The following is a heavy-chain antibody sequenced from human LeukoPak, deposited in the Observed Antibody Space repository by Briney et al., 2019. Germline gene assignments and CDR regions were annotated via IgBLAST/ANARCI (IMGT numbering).Heavy chain of an antibody. Sequence: GGSLRLSCAASGFTFSNYAMSWVRQAPGKGLEWVSGISGSGSSTYYADSVKGRFTISRDNSKNTLYLQVNSLRAEDTALYYCVKDRGSYSYCSAGSRYGDYWGQGTLVTVSS. CDR1: GFTFSNYA. CDR3: VKDRGSYSYCSAGSRYGDY. D-gene: IGHD2-15*01. J-gene: IGHJ4*02. V-gene: IGHV3-23*01. CDR2: ISGSGSST.